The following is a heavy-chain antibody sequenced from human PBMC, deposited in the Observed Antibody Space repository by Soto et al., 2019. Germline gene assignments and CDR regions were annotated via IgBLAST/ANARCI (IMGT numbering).Heavy chain of an antibody. CDR2: IDTSSTFI. V-gene: IGHV3-21*04. J-gene: IGHJ2*01. CDR1: GFTFNTYS. Sequence: EVQLVESGGGLVKPGGSLRLSCAASGFTFNTYSMNWVRQAPGKGLEWVSSIDTSSTFIYYGGSLKGRFTISRDNAKNSLNLQINNLKAEDTAVYYCARDGEYSDFENWYFDLWGRVPLVTVTS. CDR3: ARDGEYSDFENWYFDL. D-gene: IGHD5-12*01.